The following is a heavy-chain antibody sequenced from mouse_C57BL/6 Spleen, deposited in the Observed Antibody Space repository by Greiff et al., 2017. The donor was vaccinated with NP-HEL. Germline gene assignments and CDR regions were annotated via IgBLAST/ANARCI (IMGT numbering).Heavy chain of an antibody. Sequence: DVMLVESGGGLVKPGGSLKLSCAASGFTFSDYGMHWVRQAPEKGLEWVAYISSGSSTIYYADTGKGRFTISRDNAKNTLFLQMTSLRSEDTAMYYCARAGGYKVDYAMDYWGQGTSVTVSS. D-gene: IGHD1-3*01. CDR3: ARAGGYKVDYAMDY. J-gene: IGHJ4*01. V-gene: IGHV5-17*01. CDR1: GFTFSDYG. CDR2: ISSGSSTI.